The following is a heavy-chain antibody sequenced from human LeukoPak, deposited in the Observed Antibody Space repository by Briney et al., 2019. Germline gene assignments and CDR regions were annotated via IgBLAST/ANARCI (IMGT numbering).Heavy chain of an antibody. Sequence: SETLSLTCTVSGGSISSGGYYWSWIRQHPGKGLEWIGYIYYSGSTYYNPSLKSRVTISVDTSKNQFSLKLSSVTAADTAVYYCAREDGEQELFDPWGQGTLVTVSS. D-gene: IGHD6-13*01. CDR3: AREDGEQELFDP. V-gene: IGHV4-31*03. CDR2: IYYSGST. CDR1: GGSISSGGYY. J-gene: IGHJ5*02.